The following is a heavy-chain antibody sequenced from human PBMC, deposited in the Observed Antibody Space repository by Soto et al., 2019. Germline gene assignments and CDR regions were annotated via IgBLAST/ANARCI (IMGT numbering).Heavy chain of an antibody. CDR2: ISKRGSII. J-gene: IGHJ6*02. CDR1: GLTFSSYE. Sequence: PGGSLRLSCAASGLTFSSYEMHWVRQAPGKGLEWVSYISKRGSIIYYTDSVKGRFTISRDNAKNLLYLEMNSLRAEDSAVYFCASVMLRFSYGIDVWGQGTTVTVSS. CDR3: ASVMLRFSYGIDV. V-gene: IGHV3-48*03. D-gene: IGHD3-3*01.